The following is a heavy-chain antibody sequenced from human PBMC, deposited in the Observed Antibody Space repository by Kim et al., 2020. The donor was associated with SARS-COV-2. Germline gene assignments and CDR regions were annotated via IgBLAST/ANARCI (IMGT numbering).Heavy chain of an antibody. V-gene: IGHV1-24*01. J-gene: IGHJ6*02. CDR3: ATDRHFKPIGYCSGGSCYPLDV. Sequence: ASVKVSCKVSGYTLTELSMHWVRQAPGKGLEWMGGFDPEDGETMYAQKFQGRVTMTEDTSTDTAYMELSSLRSEDTAVYYCATDRHFKPIGYCSGGSCYPLDVWGQGTTVTVSS. D-gene: IGHD2-15*01. CDR1: GYTLTELS. CDR2: FDPEDGET.